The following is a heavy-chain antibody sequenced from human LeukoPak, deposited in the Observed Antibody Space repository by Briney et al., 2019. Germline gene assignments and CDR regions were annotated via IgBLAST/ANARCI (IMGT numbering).Heavy chain of an antibody. CDR2: IIPILGIA. Sequence: ASVKVSCKASGGTFSSYAISWVRQAPGQGLEWMGRIIPILGIANYAQKFQGRVTITADKSTSTAYMELSSLRSEDTAVYYCARDMEMATTDYYYGMDVWGQGTTVTVSS. CDR1: GGTFSSYA. V-gene: IGHV1-69*04. D-gene: IGHD5-24*01. CDR3: ARDMEMATTDYYYGMDV. J-gene: IGHJ6*02.